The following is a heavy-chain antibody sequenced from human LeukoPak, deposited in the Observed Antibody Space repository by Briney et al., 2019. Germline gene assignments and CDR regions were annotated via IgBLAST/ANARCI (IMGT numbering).Heavy chain of an antibody. D-gene: IGHD3-3*01. CDR1: GFTFSSYS. J-gene: IGHJ4*02. CDR2: ISSNSSYI. Sequence: GGSLRLSCAASGFTFSSYSMNWVRQAPGKGLEWVSSISSNSSYIYYADSVKGRFTISRDNAKNSLYLQMNSLRAEDTAVYYCARHRGVVPFDYWGQGTLVTVSS. V-gene: IGHV3-21*01. CDR3: ARHRGVVPFDY.